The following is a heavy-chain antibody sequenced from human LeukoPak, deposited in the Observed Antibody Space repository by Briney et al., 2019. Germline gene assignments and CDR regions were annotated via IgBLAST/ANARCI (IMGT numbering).Heavy chain of an antibody. CDR3: ARHGTMIVVVKDAFDI. CDR2: IYYSGST. CDR1: GGSFSGYY. D-gene: IGHD3-22*01. V-gene: IGHV4-59*08. J-gene: IGHJ3*02. Sequence: KTSETLSLTCAVYGGSFSGYYWSWIRQPPGKGLEWIGYIYYSGSTNYNPSLKSRVTISVDTSKNQFSLKLSSVTAADTAVYYCARHGTMIVVVKDAFDIWGQGTMVTVSS.